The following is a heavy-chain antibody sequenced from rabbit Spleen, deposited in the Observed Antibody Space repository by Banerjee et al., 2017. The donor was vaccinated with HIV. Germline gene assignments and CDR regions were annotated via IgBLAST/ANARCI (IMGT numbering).Heavy chain of an antibody. D-gene: IGHD2-1*01. CDR1: GFDFSSYY. CDR2: IDPIFGST. V-gene: IGHV1S7*01. J-gene: IGHJ4*01. Sequence: QLKESGGGLVQPGGSLKLSCKASGFDFSSYYMSWVRQAPGKGLEWIGYIDPIFGSTYYASWVNGRFTISSHNAQNTLYLQLNSLTAADTATYFCARGVYDDYDTYYFDLWGPGTLVTVS. CDR3: ARGVYDDYDTYYFDL.